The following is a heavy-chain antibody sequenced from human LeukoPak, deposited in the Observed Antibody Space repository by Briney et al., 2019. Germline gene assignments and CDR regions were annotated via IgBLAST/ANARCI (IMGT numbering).Heavy chain of an antibody. D-gene: IGHD1-26*01. CDR2: ISDSGGST. CDR3: AIGSGSYYGAQFDY. V-gene: IGHV3-23*01. CDR1: GFTFSNYA. Sequence: PGGSLRLSCAASGFTFSNYAMSWVRQAPGKGLEWVSAISDSGGSTYYADSVKGLFTISRDNSKNTLYLQMNSLRAEDTAVYYCAIGSGSYYGAQFDYWGQGTLVTVSS. J-gene: IGHJ4*02.